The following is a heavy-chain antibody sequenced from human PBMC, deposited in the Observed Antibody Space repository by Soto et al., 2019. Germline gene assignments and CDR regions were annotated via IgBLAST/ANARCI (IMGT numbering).Heavy chain of an antibody. CDR2: IYPGDSDT. J-gene: IGHJ5*02. V-gene: IGHV5-51*01. Sequence: PGESKKISCKGSGYNFTSYWIGWVRQMPGKGLEWMGIIYPGDSDTRYSPSFQGQVTISADKSISTAYLQWSSLKASDTAMYYCARGDIVVVPAAITGSGWFDPWGQGALVTVSS. CDR1: GYNFTSYW. D-gene: IGHD2-2*01. CDR3: ARGDIVVVPAAITGSGWFDP.